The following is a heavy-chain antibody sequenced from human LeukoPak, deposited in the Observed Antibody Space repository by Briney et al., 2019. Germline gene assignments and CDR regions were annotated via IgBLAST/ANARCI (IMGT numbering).Heavy chain of an antibody. CDR3: AEEGGTSGSGRKYFDY. V-gene: IGHV1-2*02. D-gene: IGHD3-10*01. CDR1: EYTFSGSY. CDR2: IYPNSGDT. J-gene: IGHJ4*02. Sequence: ASVKVSCKASEYTFSGSYIHWVRQAPGQGLEWMGWIYPNSGDTRYAQKFQGRVTMTGDTSITTAYMELSRLTSDDTAVYYCAEEGGTSGSGRKYFDYWGPGTLVTVSS.